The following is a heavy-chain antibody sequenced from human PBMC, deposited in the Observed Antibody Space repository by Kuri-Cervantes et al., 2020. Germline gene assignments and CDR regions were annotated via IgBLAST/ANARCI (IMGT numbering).Heavy chain of an antibody. V-gene: IGHV3-15*01. Sequence: GGSLRLSCVPSGFTFSNAWMSWVRQAPGKGLEWVGRIKSKTDGGTTDYAAPVKGRFTISRDDSKNTLYLQMNSLKTEDTAVYYCTTARYCGGDCYPLDAFDIWGQGTMVTVSS. CDR2: IKSKTDGGTT. CDR3: TTARYCGGDCYPLDAFDI. CDR1: GFTFSNAW. J-gene: IGHJ3*02. D-gene: IGHD2-21*02.